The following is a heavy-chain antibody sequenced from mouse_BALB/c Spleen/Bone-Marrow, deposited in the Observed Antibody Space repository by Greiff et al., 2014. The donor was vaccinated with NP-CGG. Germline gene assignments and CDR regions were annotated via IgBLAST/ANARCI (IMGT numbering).Heavy chain of an antibody. CDR1: GFNIKDTY. D-gene: IGHD2-14*01. Sequence: VQLQQSGAELVKPGASVKLSCTASGFNIKDTYIYWVKQRPEQGLEWIGRIDPANGNTKYDPKFQGKATITTDTSSNTAYLQLSSLTSEDTAVYYCAQGYDWAMDYWGQGTSVTVSS. CDR3: AQGYDWAMDY. J-gene: IGHJ4*01. V-gene: IGHV14-3*02. CDR2: IDPANGNT.